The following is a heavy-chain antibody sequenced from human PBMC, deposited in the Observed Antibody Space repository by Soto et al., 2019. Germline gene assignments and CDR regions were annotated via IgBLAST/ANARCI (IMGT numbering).Heavy chain of an antibody. CDR1: GFSFSNSGMC. V-gene: IGHV2-70*01. CDR2: IDWDDDK. J-gene: IGHJ5*02. Sequence: APELVNPTQRLRLNCPFSGFSFSNSGMCVSWIRQPPGKALEWLALIDWDDDKYYSTSLKTRLTISKDTSKNQVVLTMTNMDPVDTATYYCARVQGPTNGFDPWGQGTLVTVSS. CDR3: ARVQGPTNGFDP.